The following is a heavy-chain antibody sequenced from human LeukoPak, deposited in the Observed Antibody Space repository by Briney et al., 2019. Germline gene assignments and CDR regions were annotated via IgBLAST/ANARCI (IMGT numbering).Heavy chain of an antibody. D-gene: IGHD4-23*01. CDR1: GGSISSSNYY. CDR3: ARLTTVVTRGAFDI. CDR2: IYSSGST. J-gene: IGHJ3*02. V-gene: IGHV4-39*07. Sequence: SETLSLTCTVSGGSISSSNYYWGWIRQPPGKGLEWIGSIYSSGSTTYKPSLKSRVTISVGTSKNQFSLKLTSVTAADTAVYYCARLTTVVTRGAFDIWGQGTMVSVSS.